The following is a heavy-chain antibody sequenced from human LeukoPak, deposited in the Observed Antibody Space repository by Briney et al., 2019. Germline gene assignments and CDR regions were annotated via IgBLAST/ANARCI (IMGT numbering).Heavy chain of an antibody. J-gene: IGHJ4*02. CDR1: GFTFSSYS. CDR3: AREPGPYSSGWDIY. V-gene: IGHV3-21*01. D-gene: IGHD6-19*01. Sequence: GGSLRLSCAASGFTFSSYSMNWVRQAPGKGLEWVSSISSSSSYIYYADSVKGRFTTSRDNAKNSLYLQMNGLRAEDTAVYYCAREPGPYSSGWDIYWGQGTLVTVSS. CDR2: ISSSSSYI.